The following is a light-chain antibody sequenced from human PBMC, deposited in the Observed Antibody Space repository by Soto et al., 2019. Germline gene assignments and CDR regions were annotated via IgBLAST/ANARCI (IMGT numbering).Light chain of an antibody. V-gene: IGKV3-15*01. J-gene: IGKJ1*01. CDR3: QQYSNCLLA. Sequence: DMKQSPATLSVSPGESATLSCWASQSISNNLAWYQQKPGQAPRLLIYGASSRATGIPAWSSGSGSGTGSALTINALQSEDFAVYEGQQYSNCLLAFGKGNNVEIK. CDR1: QSISNN. CDR2: GAS.